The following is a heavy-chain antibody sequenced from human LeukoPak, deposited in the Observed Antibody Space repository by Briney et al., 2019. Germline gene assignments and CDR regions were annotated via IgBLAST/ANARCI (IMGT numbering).Heavy chain of an antibody. V-gene: IGHV3-48*01. D-gene: IGHD3-3*01. CDR2: ITSDRNTI. J-gene: IGHJ4*02. CDR3: ARSTEWFADY. CDR1: GFDFSVYS. Sequence: GGSLRLSCAASGFDFSVYSMNWVRQAPGKGLEWISYITSDRNTIYYADSVRGRFTIPRDNAKKSVYLELSNLRADDTAMYYCARSTEWFADYWGQGTLVTVSS.